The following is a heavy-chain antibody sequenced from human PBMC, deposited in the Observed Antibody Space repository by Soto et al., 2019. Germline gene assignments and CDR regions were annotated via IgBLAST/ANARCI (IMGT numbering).Heavy chain of an antibody. CDR2: ISSSGSTI. V-gene: IGHV3-48*03. CDR1: GFTFSSYE. J-gene: IGHJ4*02. Sequence: GGSLRLSCAASGFTFSSYEMNWVRQAPGKGLEWVSYISSSGSTIYYADSVKGRFTISRDNAKNSLYLQMNSLRAADTALYYWSKNGLDNSPSAIDSWGPGTLVTGSS. D-gene: IGHD2-8*01. CDR3: SKNGLDNSPSAIDS.